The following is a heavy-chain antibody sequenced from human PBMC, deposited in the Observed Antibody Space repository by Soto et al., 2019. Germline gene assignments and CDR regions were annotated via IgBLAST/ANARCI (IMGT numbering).Heavy chain of an antibody. Sequence: GGSLRLSCAASGFAFNTYSMHWVRQAPGRGLEWVAVISYDGSNKFYADSVKGRFTISRDNSKNTLYLEMNSLRGEDTAVYYCAKVSPIGYFFDFWGQGTLVTVSS. CDR2: ISYDGSNK. CDR3: AKVSPIGYFFDF. CDR1: GFAFNTYS. D-gene: IGHD6-25*01. J-gene: IGHJ4*02. V-gene: IGHV3-30-3*01.